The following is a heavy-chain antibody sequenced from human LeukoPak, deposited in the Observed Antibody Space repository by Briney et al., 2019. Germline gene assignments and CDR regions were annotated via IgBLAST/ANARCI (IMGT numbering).Heavy chain of an antibody. V-gene: IGHV3-23*01. CDR2: ISGSGGST. CDR3: AKDHIRYYDYVWGSYRFDY. D-gene: IGHD3-16*02. J-gene: IGHJ4*02. Sequence: GGSLRLSCAASGFTFSSYAMSWVRQAPGKGLEWVSAISGSGGSTYYADSVKGRFTISRDNSKNTLYLQMNSLRAEDTVVYYCAKDHIRYYDYVWGSYRFDYWGQGTLVTVSS. CDR1: GFTFSSYA.